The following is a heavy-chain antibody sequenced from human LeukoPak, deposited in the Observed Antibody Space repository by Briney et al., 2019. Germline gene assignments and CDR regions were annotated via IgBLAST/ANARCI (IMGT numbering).Heavy chain of an antibody. CDR3: ARHLIPEVAAIDY. CDR1: GGSISSYY. Sequence: SETLSLTCTVSGGSISSYYWSWIRQPPGKGLEWIGYIYTSGSTNYNPSLKSRVTISVDTSKNQFSLKLSSVTAADTAVYYCARHLIPEVAAIDYWGQGTLVTVSS. J-gene: IGHJ4*02. V-gene: IGHV4-4*09. CDR2: IYTSGST. D-gene: IGHD2-15*01.